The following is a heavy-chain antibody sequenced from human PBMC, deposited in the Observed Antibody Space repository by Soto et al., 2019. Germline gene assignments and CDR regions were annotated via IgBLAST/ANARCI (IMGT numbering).Heavy chain of an antibody. CDR1: GFTLSAYW. CDR2: ISGSGGST. Sequence: PGGSLRLSCAASGFTLSAYWMSWVRQAPGKGLEWVSAISGSGGSTYYADSVKGRFTISRDNSKNTLYLQMNSLRAEDTAVYYCAKDDPSCGGSCYSQVYYYHGMDVWGQGTTVTVSS. V-gene: IGHV3-23*01. D-gene: IGHD2-15*01. CDR3: AKDDPSCGGSCYSQVYYYHGMDV. J-gene: IGHJ6*02.